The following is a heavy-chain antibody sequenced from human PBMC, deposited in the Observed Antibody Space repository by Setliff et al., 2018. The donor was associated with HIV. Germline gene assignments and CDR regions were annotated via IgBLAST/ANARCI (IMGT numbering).Heavy chain of an antibody. V-gene: IGHV1-24*01. D-gene: IGHD6-6*01. CDR3: VTGSAARPFDY. Sequence: ASVKVSCKVSGYTLTELSRHWVRQAPGKGLEWMGSFDPKDGKTRYAQKFQGRVTMTEDTSTDTAYMELSSLRSVDTAVYYYVTGSAARPFDYWGQGTLVTVSS. CDR2: FDPKDGKT. CDR1: GYTLTELS. J-gene: IGHJ4*02.